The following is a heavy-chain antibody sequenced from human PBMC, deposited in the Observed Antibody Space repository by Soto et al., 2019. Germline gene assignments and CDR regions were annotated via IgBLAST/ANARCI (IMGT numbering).Heavy chain of an antibody. J-gene: IGHJ6*03. Sequence: PGGSLRLSCAASGFTFSSYAMSWVRQAPGKGLEWVSAISGSGGSTYYADSVKGRFTISRDNSKNTLYLQMNSLRAEDTAVYYCAKVVPDRYFDWLLYPYHMDVWGKGTTVTVSS. CDR1: GFTFSSYA. CDR3: AKVVPDRYFDWLLYPYHMDV. CDR2: ISGSGGST. V-gene: IGHV3-23*01. D-gene: IGHD3-9*01.